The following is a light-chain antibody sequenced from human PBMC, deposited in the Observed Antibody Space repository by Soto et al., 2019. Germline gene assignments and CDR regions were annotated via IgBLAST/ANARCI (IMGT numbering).Light chain of an antibody. J-gene: IGLJ1*01. CDR3: SSYTSSITYV. V-gene: IGLV2-18*02. Sequence: QSALTQPPSVSGSPGQSVTISCTGTSSDVGNYNRVSWYQQPPGTAPKLMIYGVSIRPSGVPFRFSGSKSGNTASLTISGLQAEDEADYYCSSYTSSITYVFGTGTKVTVL. CDR2: GVS. CDR1: SSDVGNYNR.